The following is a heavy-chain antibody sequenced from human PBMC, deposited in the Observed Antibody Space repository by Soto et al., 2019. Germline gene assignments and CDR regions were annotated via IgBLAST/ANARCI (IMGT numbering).Heavy chain of an antibody. V-gene: IGHV4-4*07. CDR2: VYISTGTT. CDR1: VPSISGYY. CDR3: AASTFGDYYGMDV. J-gene: IGHJ6*02. Sequence: PSETLSITCTVSVPSISGYYWNWIRQAAGKGLEWIGRVYISTGTTNYNPSLMSRVTMSADTSKKQVSLKLSSVTAADTAIYYCAASTFGDYYGMDVWGQGASVTVSS. D-gene: IGHD3-3*01.